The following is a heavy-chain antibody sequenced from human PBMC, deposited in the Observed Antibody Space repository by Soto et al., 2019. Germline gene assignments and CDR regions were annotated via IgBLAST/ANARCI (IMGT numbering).Heavy chain of an antibody. CDR1: GYTLTELS. D-gene: IGHD3-3*01. J-gene: IGHJ3*02. V-gene: IGHV1-24*01. CDR2: FDPEDGET. CDR3: ATLPARFLEPREGAFDI. Sequence: ASVEGLCKVSGYTLTELSMHWVRQAPGKGLEWMGGFDPEDGETIYAQKFQGRVTMTEDTSTDTAYMELSSLRSEDTAVYYCATLPARFLEPREGAFDIWGQGTMVTVSS.